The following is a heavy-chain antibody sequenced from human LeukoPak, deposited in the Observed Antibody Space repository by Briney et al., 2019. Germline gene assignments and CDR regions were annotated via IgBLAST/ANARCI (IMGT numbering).Heavy chain of an antibody. D-gene: IGHD6-13*01. CDR1: GGFISSYY. V-gene: IGHV4-59*01. CDR2: IYYSGRT. J-gene: IGHJ6*02. Sequence: PSETLSLTGTAPGGFISSYYWSWIRQPPGKGLEWIGYIYYSGRTNYNPSLKSRVTISVDTSKSQFSLKLSSVTAADTAVYYCPRDRLAVAGNYYYYGLDVWGQGTTVTVSS. CDR3: PRDRLAVAGNYYYYGLDV.